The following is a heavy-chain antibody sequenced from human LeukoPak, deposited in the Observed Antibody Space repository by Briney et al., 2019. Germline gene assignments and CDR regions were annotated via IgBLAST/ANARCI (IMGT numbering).Heavy chain of an antibody. V-gene: IGHV4-34*01. Sequence: PSETLSLTCAVYGGSFSGCYWNWIRQPPGKGLEWIGEINHSGSTNYNPSLKSRVTILVDTSKNQFSLKLSSVTAADTAVYYCARGWVTTTSYYYYGIDVWGKGTTVTVSS. CDR2: INHSGST. CDR3: ARGWVTTTSYYYYGIDV. J-gene: IGHJ6*04. CDR1: GGSFSGCY. D-gene: IGHD2-21*02.